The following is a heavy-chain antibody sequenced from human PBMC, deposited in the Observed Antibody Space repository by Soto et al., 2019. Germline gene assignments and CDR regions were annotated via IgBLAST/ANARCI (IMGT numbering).Heavy chain of an antibody. Sequence: LRLSCAASGFTLRSYCMSWVRQAPGKGLEWVSAISPNGQGIYYADSVRGRFTISRDTFKTTVFLHMDSLRAEDTAVYYCAKDRNYPRDCFHYWGQGTLVTVSS. CDR3: AKDRNYPRDCFHY. CDR2: ISPNGQGI. J-gene: IGHJ4*02. CDR1: GFTLRSYC. V-gene: IGHV3-23*01. D-gene: IGHD1-7*01.